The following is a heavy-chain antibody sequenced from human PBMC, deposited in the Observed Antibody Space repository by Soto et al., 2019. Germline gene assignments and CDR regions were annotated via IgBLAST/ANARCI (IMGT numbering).Heavy chain of an antibody. J-gene: IGHJ6*02. Sequence: QVPLQESGPGLVQPSGTLSLTCAVSGDSITGDEWWSWVRQPPGKGLEWIGEIHHSGATNYNPSLKSRVTISIDKSKNQFSLKLNSVTAADTAMFYCATQGFYRMGVWGRGTTVTVSS. V-gene: IGHV4-4*02. CDR1: GDSITGDEW. CDR2: IHHSGAT. CDR3: ATQGFYRMGV.